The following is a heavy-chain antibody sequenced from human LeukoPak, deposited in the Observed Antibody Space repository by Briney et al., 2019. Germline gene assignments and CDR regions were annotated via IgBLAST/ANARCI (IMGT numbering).Heavy chain of an antibody. D-gene: IGHD3-22*01. CDR1: GGSLSSGSYY. CDR2: IYTSGST. Sequence: SETLSLTCTDSGGSLSSGSYYWSWIRQPAGKGLEWIGRIYTSGSTNYNPSLRSRVTLSVDTSKNQFSLTMTSVTAADTAVYYCARVARNYYDSSGSFDYWGQGTLVTVSS. CDR3: ARVARNYYDSSGSFDY. J-gene: IGHJ4*02. V-gene: IGHV4-61*02.